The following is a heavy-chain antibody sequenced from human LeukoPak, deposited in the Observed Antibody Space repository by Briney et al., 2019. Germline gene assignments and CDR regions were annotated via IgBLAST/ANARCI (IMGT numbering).Heavy chain of an antibody. CDR1: GGSISSYY. CDR2: IYTSGST. CDR3: ARDLSLGSCSSTSCYGY. D-gene: IGHD2-2*01. Sequence: SETLSLTWTVSGGSISSYYWSWIRQPAGKGLEWIGRIYTSGSTNYNPSLKSRVTMSVDTSKNQFSLKLSSVTAADTAVYYCARDLSLGSCSSTSCYGYWGQGTLVTVSS. J-gene: IGHJ4*02. V-gene: IGHV4-4*07.